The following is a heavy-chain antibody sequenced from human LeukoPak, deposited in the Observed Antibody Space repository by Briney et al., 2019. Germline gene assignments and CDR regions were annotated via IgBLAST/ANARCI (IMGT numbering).Heavy chain of an antibody. Sequence: KPGGSLRLSCAASGFTFSSYSMSWVRQAPGKGLEWVSSISSSSSYIYYADSVKGRFTISRDNAKNSLYLQMNSLRAEDTAVYYCAREEFTPYYFDYWGQGTLVTVSS. V-gene: IGHV3-21*01. CDR2: ISSSSSYI. J-gene: IGHJ4*02. CDR1: GFTFSSYS. CDR3: AREEFTPYYFDY.